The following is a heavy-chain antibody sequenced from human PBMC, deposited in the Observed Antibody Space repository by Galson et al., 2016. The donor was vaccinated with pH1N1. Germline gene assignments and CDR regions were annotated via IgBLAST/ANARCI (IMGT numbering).Heavy chain of an antibody. V-gene: IGHV3-7*04. CDR2: INQDGSII. D-gene: IGHD6-13*01. Sequence: SLRLSCAASGFIFNTYWMTWVRQAPGKGLEWVANINQDGSIIYYVDSVKGRFTISRDNAKNSVYLQMNSLRAEDTAIYYCARAIGAASCYWGQGTLVTVSS. J-gene: IGHJ4*02. CDR3: ARAIGAASCY. CDR1: GFIFNTYW.